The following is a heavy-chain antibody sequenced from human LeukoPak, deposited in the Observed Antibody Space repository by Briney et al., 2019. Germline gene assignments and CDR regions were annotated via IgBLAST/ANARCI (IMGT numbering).Heavy chain of an antibody. Sequence: GGSLRLSCAASGFTFSSYSMNWVRQAPGKGLEWVSYISSSGSTIYYADSVKGRFTISRDNAKNSLYLQMNSLRAEDTAVYYCARSGSSWYEGWFDPWGQGTLVTVSS. J-gene: IGHJ5*02. CDR2: ISSSGSTI. V-gene: IGHV3-48*04. CDR1: GFTFSSYS. CDR3: ARSGSSWYEGWFDP. D-gene: IGHD6-13*01.